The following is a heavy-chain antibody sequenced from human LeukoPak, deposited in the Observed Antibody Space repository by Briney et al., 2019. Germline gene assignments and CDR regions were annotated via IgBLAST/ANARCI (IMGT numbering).Heavy chain of an antibody. J-gene: IGHJ5*02. CDR3: TTSGYYDILTGQYNWFDP. D-gene: IGHD3-9*01. V-gene: IGHV3-15*01. CDR2: IKSKTDGGTT. Sequence: RGSLRLSCAASGFTLSSYWMSWVRQAPGNGLEWVSRIKSKTDGGTTDYAAPVKGRFTISRDDSKNTLYLQMNSLKTEDTAVYYCTTSGYYDILTGQYNWFDPWGQGTLVTVSS. CDR1: GFTLSSYW.